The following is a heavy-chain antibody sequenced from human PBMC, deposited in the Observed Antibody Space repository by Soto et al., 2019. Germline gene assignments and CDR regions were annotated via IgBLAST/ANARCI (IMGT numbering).Heavy chain of an antibody. CDR3: AAFPQAGMVDY. V-gene: IGHV1-18*01. D-gene: IGHD6-13*01. J-gene: IGHJ4*02. CDR1: GYTFTSYG. Sequence: GASVKVSCKASGYTFTSYGLSWVRQAPGQGLEWMGWISAYNGNTNYAQKFQDRVTMTRDMSTSTAYMELSSLRSEDTAVYYCAAFPQAGMVDYWGQGTLVTVSS. CDR2: ISAYNGNT.